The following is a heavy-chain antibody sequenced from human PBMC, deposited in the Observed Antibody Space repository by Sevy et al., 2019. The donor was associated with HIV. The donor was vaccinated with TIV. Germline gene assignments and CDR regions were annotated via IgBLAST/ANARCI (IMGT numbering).Heavy chain of an antibody. CDR2: ISYDGSNK. Sequence: GGSLRLSCAASGFTFSSYGMHWVRQAPGKGLEWVAVISYDGSNKYYADSVKGRFTISRDNSKNTLYLQMNSLRAADTAVYYCAKDRYTAMFEFDYWGQGTLVTVSS. CDR3: AKDRYTAMFEFDY. D-gene: IGHD5-18*01. J-gene: IGHJ4*02. V-gene: IGHV3-30*18. CDR1: GFTFSSYG.